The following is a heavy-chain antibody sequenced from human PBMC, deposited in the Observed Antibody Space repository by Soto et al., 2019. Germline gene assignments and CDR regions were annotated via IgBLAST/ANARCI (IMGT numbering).Heavy chain of an antibody. Sequence: PGGSLRLSCAASGFTFSSYWMSWVRQAPGKGLGWVANIKQDGSEKYYVDSVKGRFTISRDNAKNSLYLQMNSLRAEDTAVYYCARDSSGWYHYYYGMDVWGQGTTVTVSS. CDR2: IKQDGSEK. V-gene: IGHV3-7*01. D-gene: IGHD6-19*01. J-gene: IGHJ6*02. CDR1: GFTFSSYW. CDR3: ARDSSGWYHYYYGMDV.